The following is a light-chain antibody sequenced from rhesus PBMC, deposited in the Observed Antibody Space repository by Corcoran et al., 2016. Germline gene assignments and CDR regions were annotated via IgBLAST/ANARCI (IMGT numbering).Light chain of an antibody. V-gene: IGKV1-38*01. CDR3: QQRNSYPLT. J-gene: IGKJ4*01. CDR1: QGISSY. Sequence: DIQLTQSPSSLSASVGDRVTITCRASQGISSYLAWYQQKSGKAPKLLTYDATNLQSRVPSRFSGSGLGTEFTLTISSLQPEDFATYYCQQRNSYPLTFGGGTKVEIK. CDR2: DAT.